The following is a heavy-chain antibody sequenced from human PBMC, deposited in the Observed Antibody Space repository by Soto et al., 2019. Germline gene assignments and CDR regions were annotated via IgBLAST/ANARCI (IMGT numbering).Heavy chain of an antibody. J-gene: IGHJ5*01. CDR3: AREVYSSRFDS. D-gene: IGHD4-4*01. Sequence: SEPLSLTCSVSGFSISNVGYYWNWIRQHPGKGLERIGYIDDTGATYYNPSLSGRVSMSVDTSTNQFCLRLTSVTAADTGIYLCAREVYSSRFDSWGQGTLVTVSS. CDR2: IDDTGAT. CDR1: GFSISNVGYY. V-gene: IGHV4-31*03.